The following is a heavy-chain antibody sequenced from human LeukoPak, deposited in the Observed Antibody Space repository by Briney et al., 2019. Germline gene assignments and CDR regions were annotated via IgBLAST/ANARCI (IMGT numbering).Heavy chain of an antibody. D-gene: IGHD3-3*01. J-gene: IGHJ6*02. CDR2: ISGSGGST. CDR1: GGTFSSYA. V-gene: IGHV3-23*01. CDR3: AKDAYYDFWSGYPIGDYYYGMDV. Sequence: GASVKVSCKASGGTFSSYAISWVRQAPGKGLEWVSAISGSGGSTYYADSVKGRFTISRDNSKNTLYLQMNSLRAEDTAVYYCAKDAYYDFWSGYPIGDYYYGMDVWGQGTTVTVSS.